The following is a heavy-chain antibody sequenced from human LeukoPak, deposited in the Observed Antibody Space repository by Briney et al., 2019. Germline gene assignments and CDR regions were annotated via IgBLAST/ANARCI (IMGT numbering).Heavy chain of an antibody. J-gene: IGHJ4*02. CDR2: INASNGNT. D-gene: IGHD6-13*01. CDR3: ARDSSSWIYYFDY. Sequence: ASVKVSFTASGYTFTVYAMHWVRQAPGQRHEWMGWINASNGNTKYSQKFQGRVTITRDTSASTDYMELSSLRSEDTAVYYCARDSSSWIYYFDYWGQGTLVTVSS. V-gene: IGHV1-3*01. CDR1: GYTFTVYA.